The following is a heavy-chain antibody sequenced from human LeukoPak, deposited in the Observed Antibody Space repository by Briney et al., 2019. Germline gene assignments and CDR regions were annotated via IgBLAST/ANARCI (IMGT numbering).Heavy chain of an antibody. V-gene: IGHV1-18*01. CDR3: ARDPIVGTTTVNWFDP. D-gene: IGHD1-26*01. CDR2: ISAYNGDT. J-gene: IGHJ5*02. CDR1: GYTFSNSG. Sequence: GASVKVSCKASGYTFSNSGISWVRQAPGQGLAWMGWISAYNGDTNYAQKFQGRVTMTTDTSTSTAYMELSRLRSDDTAVYYCARDPIVGTTTVNWFDPWGQGTLVTVSS.